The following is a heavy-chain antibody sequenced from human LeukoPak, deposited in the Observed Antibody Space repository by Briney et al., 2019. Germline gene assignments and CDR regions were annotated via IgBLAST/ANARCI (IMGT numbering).Heavy chain of an antibody. D-gene: IGHD6-13*01. J-gene: IGHJ4*02. CDR2: ISYSGST. Sequence: SQALSLTCTVSGDSISTRGYYWTWLRQHPRKGLEWIGYISYSGSTYYNPSLKSRLTMTEDTSNNRFFLRLTSVTAADTAVYYCARINIREYSSRPSDYWGQGTLVTVSS. V-gene: IGHV4-31*03. CDR3: ARINIREYSSRPSDY. CDR1: GDSISTRGYY.